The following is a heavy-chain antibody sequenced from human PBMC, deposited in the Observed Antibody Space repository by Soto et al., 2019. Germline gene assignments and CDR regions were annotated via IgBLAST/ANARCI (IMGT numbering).Heavy chain of an antibody. V-gene: IGHV4-59*01. CDR3: ARAAYSTGWYDYFDY. J-gene: IGHJ4*02. CDR1: GGSIRSNY. Sequence: QVQLQESGPGLVKPSETLSLTCTVSGGSIRSNYWSWIRQPPGKGLEWIGHTYHSGGANYNPSLNGRVTRSADTSKNQVSLKLDSMAAADTAVYDCARAAYSTGWYDYFDYWGQGTLVTVSS. D-gene: IGHD6-19*01. CDR2: TYHSGGA.